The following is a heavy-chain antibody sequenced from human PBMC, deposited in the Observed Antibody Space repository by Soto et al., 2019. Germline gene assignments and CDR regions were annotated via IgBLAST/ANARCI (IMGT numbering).Heavy chain of an antibody. V-gene: IGHV3-7*03. CDR1: GFSFSNYW. D-gene: IGHD3-10*01. J-gene: IGHJ4*02. Sequence: GGSLRLSCAASGFSFSNYWMSWVRQAPGKGLEWVGNINQDGTGGYYVDSLKGRFTISRDNAKNSLFLQMNNLRAEDTAVYYCASRGSAGIHFDSWGQGSLVTAPQ. CDR3: ASRGSAGIHFDS. CDR2: INQDGTGG.